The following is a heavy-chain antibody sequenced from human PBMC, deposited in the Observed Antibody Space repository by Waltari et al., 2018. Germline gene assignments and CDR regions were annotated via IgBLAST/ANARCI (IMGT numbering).Heavy chain of an antibody. D-gene: IGHD3-3*01. V-gene: IGHV3-9*03. CDR2: ISWNSGSI. CDR3: AKGHISNDFWSGSLDF. J-gene: IGHJ4*02. Sequence: EVQVVESGGGLVRPGRSLRLSCAASGFTFDDYSMHWVRQAPGKGLEWVSGISWNSGSIGYADSVKGRFTISRDNAKNSLYLQMNSLRAEDMALYYCAKGHISNDFWSGSLDFWGQGTLVTVSS. CDR1: GFTFDDYS.